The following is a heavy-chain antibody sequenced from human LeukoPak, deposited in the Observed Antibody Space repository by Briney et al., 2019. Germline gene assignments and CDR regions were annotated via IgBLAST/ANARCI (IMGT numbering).Heavy chain of an antibody. CDR3: ARDGPGYSSRNAFDI. J-gene: IGHJ3*02. D-gene: IGHD6-13*01. CDR2: IYSGGST. CDR1: GFTVSSNY. Sequence: PGGSLRLSCAASGFTVSSNYMSWVRQAPGKGLEWVSVIYSGGSTYYADSVKGRFTISRDNSKNTLHLQMNSLRAEDTAVYYCARDGPGYSSRNAFDIWGQGTMVTVSS. V-gene: IGHV3-53*01.